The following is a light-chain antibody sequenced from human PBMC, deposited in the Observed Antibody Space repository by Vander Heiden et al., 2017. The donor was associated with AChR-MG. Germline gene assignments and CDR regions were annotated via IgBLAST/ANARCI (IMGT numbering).Light chain of an antibody. J-gene: IGKJ4*01. CDR3: QQFSRYPLT. CDR2: ATS. V-gene: IGKV1-9*01. CDR1: QGITTY. Sequence: IQLTQSPSSLSASVGDRVTITCRASQGITTYLAWYQQKPGTAPKLLIYATSTLQSGVPSRFSGSGSGTDFTLTISSLQPEDFATYYCQQFSRYPLTFGGGTKVEMK.